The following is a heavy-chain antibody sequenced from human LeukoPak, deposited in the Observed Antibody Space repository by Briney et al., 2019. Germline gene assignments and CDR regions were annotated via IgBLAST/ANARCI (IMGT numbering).Heavy chain of an antibody. CDR2: LIPILSTT. Sequence: AASVKVSCKASGGTFSTSAISWVRQAPGQGLEWMGGLIPILSTTISAQKFQGRVTISADESTRTAYMELSTLRSEDTAVYYCAMGIGNWFDPWGQGTLVTVSS. CDR1: GGTFSTSA. D-gene: IGHD1-26*01. V-gene: IGHV1-69*13. CDR3: AMGIGNWFDP. J-gene: IGHJ5*02.